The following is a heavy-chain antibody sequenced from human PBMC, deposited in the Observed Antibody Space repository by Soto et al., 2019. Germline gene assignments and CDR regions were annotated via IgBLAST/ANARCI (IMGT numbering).Heavy chain of an antibody. D-gene: IGHD6-13*01. Sequence: SETLSLTCTVTGDSVNSYYWSWMRHPPGKGLECMRYAYYSGSTNYNPSLKSRVTISVDTSKNQISLRLKSVTAADTAVYYCARAEPSGILYFDYWGQGSLVTVSS. J-gene: IGHJ4*02. V-gene: IGHV4-59*02. CDR1: GDSVNSYY. CDR2: AYYSGST. CDR3: ARAEPSGILYFDY.